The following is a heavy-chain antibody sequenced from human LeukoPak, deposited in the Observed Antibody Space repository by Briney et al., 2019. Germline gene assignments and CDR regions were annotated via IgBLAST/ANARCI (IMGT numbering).Heavy chain of an antibody. Sequence: GGSLRLSCAASGFTFSSYWMSWVRQAPGKGLEWVANIKQDGSEKNYVDSVKGRSTISRDNAKNSLYLQMNSLRAEDTAVYYCAREGAGYYLDYWGQGTLVIVPS. V-gene: IGHV3-7*01. D-gene: IGHD3-9*01. CDR2: IKQDGSEK. CDR3: AREGAGYYLDY. J-gene: IGHJ4*02. CDR1: GFTFSSYW.